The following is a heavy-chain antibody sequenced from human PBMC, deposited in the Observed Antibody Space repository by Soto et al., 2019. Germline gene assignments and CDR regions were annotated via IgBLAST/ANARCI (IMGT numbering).Heavy chain of an antibody. CDR1: GGSISSSSYY. V-gene: IGHV4-39*01. Sequence: QLQLQESGPGLVKPSETLSLTCTVSGGSISSSSYYWGWIRQPPGKGLEWIGSIYYSGSTYYNPSLKSRVTISVDTSKNQFSLKLSSVTAADTAVYYCARHLNLIEDIVLMVYGRGEGRRVEYFDYWGQGTLVTVSS. D-gene: IGHD2-8*01. CDR3: ARHLNLIEDIVLMVYGRGEGRRVEYFDY. CDR2: IYYSGST. J-gene: IGHJ4*02.